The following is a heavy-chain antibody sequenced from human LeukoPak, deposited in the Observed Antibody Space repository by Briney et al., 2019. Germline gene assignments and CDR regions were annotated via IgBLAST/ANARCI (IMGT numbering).Heavy chain of an antibody. J-gene: IGHJ4*02. Sequence: PGGSLRLSCAASGFTFSSYAMHWVRQAPGKGLEWVAVISYDGSNKYYADSVKGRFTISRDNSKNTLYLQMNSLRAEDTAVYYCTRPINYCGSGSLVDYWGQGTLVTVSS. CDR1: GFTFSSYA. V-gene: IGHV3-30*04. CDR2: ISYDGSNK. CDR3: TRPINYCGSGSLVDY. D-gene: IGHD3-10*01.